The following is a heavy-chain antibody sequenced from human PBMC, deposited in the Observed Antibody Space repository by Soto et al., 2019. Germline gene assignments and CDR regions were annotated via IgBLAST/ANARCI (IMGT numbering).Heavy chain of an antibody. CDR3: ARVGDCSSTSCYSHTDY. CDR2: INHSGST. CDR1: GGSFSGYY. D-gene: IGHD2-2*01. J-gene: IGHJ4*02. V-gene: IGHV4-34*01. Sequence: QVQLQQWGAGLLKPSETLSLTCAVYGGSFSGYYWSWIRQPPGKGLEWIGEINHSGSTNYNPSLKSRVTISVDTSKNQFSLKLSSVTAAATAVYYCARVGDCSSTSCYSHTDYWGQGTLVTVSS.